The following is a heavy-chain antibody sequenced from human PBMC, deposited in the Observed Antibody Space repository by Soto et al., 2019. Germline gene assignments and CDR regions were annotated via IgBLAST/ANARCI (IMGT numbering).Heavy chain of an antibody. CDR1: GFIFRSYW. D-gene: IGHD2-15*01. CDR2: INQDGSEK. Sequence: EVQLVESGGGLVQPGGSLRLSCAASGFIFRSYWMSWVRQAPGKGLEGVANINQDGSEKYYVDSVRGRFIISRDNAENSLYLQMNSLRAEDTAVYYCARDGVAAGLYLDNWGQGTLVTVSS. J-gene: IGHJ4*02. CDR3: ARDGVAAGLYLDN. V-gene: IGHV3-7*01.